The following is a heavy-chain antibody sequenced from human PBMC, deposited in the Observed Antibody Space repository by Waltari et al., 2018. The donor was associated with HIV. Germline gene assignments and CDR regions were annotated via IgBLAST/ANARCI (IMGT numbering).Heavy chain of an antibody. CDR1: GFTFSSYG. J-gene: IGHJ4*02. V-gene: IGHV3-33*01. CDR2: IWYDGSKK. Sequence: QVPLVESGGGVVQPGRSLRLYCAASGFTFSSYGMHRVRQAPGKGLEWVAVIWYDGSKKYYADPVKGRFTISRDNSKNMVYLQMNSLRAEDTAVYYCARATYYHDSSGFDSWGQGTLVTVSS. D-gene: IGHD3-22*01. CDR3: ARATYYHDSSGFDS.